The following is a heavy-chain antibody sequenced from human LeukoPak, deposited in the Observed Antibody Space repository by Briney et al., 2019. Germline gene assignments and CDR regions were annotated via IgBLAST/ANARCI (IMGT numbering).Heavy chain of an antibody. V-gene: IGHV3-23*01. CDR1: GFTFSSYG. D-gene: IGHD3-10*01. CDR3: AKDPYYGSGSYYLDY. Sequence: GALRLSCAASGFTFSSYGMSWVRQAPGKGLEWVSAISGSGGSTYYADSVKGRFTISRDNSKNTLYLQMNSLRAEDTAVYYCAKDPYYGSGSYYLDYWGQGTLVTVSS. J-gene: IGHJ4*02. CDR2: ISGSGGST.